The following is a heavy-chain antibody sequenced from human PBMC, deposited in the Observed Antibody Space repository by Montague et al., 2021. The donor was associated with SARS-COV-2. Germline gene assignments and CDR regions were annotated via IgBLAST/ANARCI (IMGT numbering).Heavy chain of an antibody. CDR2: IYYSGST. V-gene: IGHV4-59*08. J-gene: IGHJ3*02. CDR3: ARRALGYCSSTSCEPAFDI. D-gene: IGHD2-2*01. CDR1: GGSISSYY. Sequence: SETLSLTCTVSGGSISSYYWSWIRQPPGKGLEWIGYIYYSGSTNYNPSLKSRVTISVDTSKNQFSLKLSSVTAADTAVYYCARRALGYCSSTSCEPAFDIWGQGTMVTVSS.